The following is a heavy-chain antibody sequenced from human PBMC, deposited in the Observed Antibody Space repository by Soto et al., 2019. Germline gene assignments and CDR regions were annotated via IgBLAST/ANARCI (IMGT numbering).Heavy chain of an antibody. Sequence: LSLTCSVSGDSVSSGSYYWTWIRQPPGKGLEWIGYIYYTGSSNYNPSLKSRVTISLDTSENQFSLRLSSVTAADTAVYYCARGPLYDFWSAPPHTYFDPWGQGTLVTVSS. CDR3: ARGPLYDFWSAPPHTYFDP. J-gene: IGHJ5*02. CDR2: IYYTGSS. D-gene: IGHD3-3*01. CDR1: GDSVSSGSYY. V-gene: IGHV4-61*01.